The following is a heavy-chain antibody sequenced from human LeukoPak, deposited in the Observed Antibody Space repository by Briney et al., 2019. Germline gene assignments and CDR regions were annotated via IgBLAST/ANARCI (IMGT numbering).Heavy chain of an antibody. V-gene: IGHV1-18*01. Sequence: ASVKVSCKASGYTFTTYGVSWVRQAPGQRLEWMGWISTYNVNTNYARKLQGRVTMTTDTSTSTAYMELRSLTSDDTAVYYCARGLAFYFDYWGQGTLVTVSS. CDR3: ARGLAFYFDY. J-gene: IGHJ4*02. CDR2: ISTYNVNT. CDR1: GYTFTTYG.